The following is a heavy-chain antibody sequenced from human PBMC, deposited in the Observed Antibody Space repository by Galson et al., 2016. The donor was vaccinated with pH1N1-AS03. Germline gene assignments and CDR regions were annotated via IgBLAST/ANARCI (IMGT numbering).Heavy chain of an antibody. D-gene: IGHD3-22*01. CDR1: GFTFSNYA. J-gene: IGHJ3*01. CDR3: DKKCYYDSSGHHLDVADV. CDR2: ISGSGGST. Sequence: SPRLSCAASGFTFSNYAMTWVRQAPGKGLEWVSSISGSGGSTNSADSVRDRFSISRDNSKNTLFLQMNRLRADDTAVYYCDKKCYYDSSGHHLDVADVWGLGTAVTVSS. V-gene: IGHV3-23*01.